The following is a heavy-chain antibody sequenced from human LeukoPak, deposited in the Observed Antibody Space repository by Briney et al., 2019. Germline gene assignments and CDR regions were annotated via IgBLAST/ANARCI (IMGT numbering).Heavy chain of an antibody. Sequence: GGSLRLSCAASGFTFSSYSMSWVRQAPGKGLEWVSAISGSGGSTYYADSVKGRFTISRDNSKNTLYLQMNSLRAEDAAVYYCAKVRDDRDAFDIWGQGTMVTVSS. CDR2: ISGSGGST. J-gene: IGHJ3*02. CDR3: AKVRDDRDAFDI. V-gene: IGHV3-23*01. D-gene: IGHD3-22*01. CDR1: GFTFSSYS.